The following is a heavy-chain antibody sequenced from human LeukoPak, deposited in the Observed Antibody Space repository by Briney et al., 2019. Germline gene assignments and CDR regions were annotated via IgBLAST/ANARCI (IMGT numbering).Heavy chain of an antibody. CDR2: ISYDGSNK. Sequence: GGSLRLSCAASGFTFSSYAMHWVRQAPGKGLEWVAVISYDGSNKYYADSVKGRFTISRDNSKNTLYLQMNSLRAEDTAVYYCARGEALMAFDYWGQGTLVTVSS. D-gene: IGHD5-24*01. J-gene: IGHJ4*02. CDR1: GFTFSSYA. CDR3: ARGEALMAFDY. V-gene: IGHV3-30*01.